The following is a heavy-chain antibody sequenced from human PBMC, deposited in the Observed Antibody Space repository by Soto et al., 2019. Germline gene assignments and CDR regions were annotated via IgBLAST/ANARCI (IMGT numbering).Heavy chain of an antibody. V-gene: IGHV3-11*01. CDR1: GVDFRDSY. CDR3: AGFKEGKIVGMRWLDT. Sequence: DLEEAWGGLVEPGGSLRLTCVGSGVDFRDSYMNWLRQAPGKGLEWISYISDTGRTIHYADSVKGRFVISRDNYRDSLYLQMNDLRADDTAIYYCAGFKEGKIVGMRWLDTWGQGTRVTVSS. J-gene: IGHJ5*02. D-gene: IGHD3-22*01. CDR2: ISDTGRTI.